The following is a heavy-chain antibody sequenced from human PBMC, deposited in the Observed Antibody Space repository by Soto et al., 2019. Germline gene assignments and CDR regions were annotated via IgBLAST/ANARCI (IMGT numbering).Heavy chain of an antibody. CDR1: GGSISIYY. J-gene: IGHJ4*02. D-gene: IGHD2-15*01. V-gene: IGHV4-59*01. Sequence: PSETLSLTCTVSGGSISIYYWSWIRQPPGKGLEWIGYIYYSGSTNYNPSLKSRVTISVDTSKNQFSLKLSSVTAADTAVYYCARAGYCSGGSCYSLAYWGQGTLVTVSS. CDR2: IYYSGST. CDR3: ARAGYCSGGSCYSLAY.